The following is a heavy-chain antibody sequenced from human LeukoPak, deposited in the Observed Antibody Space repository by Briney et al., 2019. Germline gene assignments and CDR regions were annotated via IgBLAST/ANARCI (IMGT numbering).Heavy chain of an antibody. J-gene: IGHJ1*01. D-gene: IGHD5-12*01. V-gene: IGHV4-39*07. CDR1: GGSISSSSYY. CDR2: IYYSGST. CDR3: AREDSGHDSAGYFQH. Sequence: PSETLSLTCTVSGGSISSSSYYWGWIRQPPGKGLEWIGSIYYSGSTYYNPSLKSRVTISVDTSKNQFSLKLSSVTAADTAVYYCAREDSGHDSAGYFQHWGQGTLVTVSS.